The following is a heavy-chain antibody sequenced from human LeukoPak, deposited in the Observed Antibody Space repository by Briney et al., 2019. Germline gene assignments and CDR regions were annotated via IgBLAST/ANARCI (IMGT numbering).Heavy chain of an antibody. CDR2: IYYSGST. CDR3: ASGVMTTVTTPPNY. V-gene: IGHV4-59*08. D-gene: IGHD4-17*01. CDR1: GGSISSYY. J-gene: IGHJ4*02. Sequence: SETLSLTCTVYGGSISSYYWSWIRQPPGKGLEWIGYIYYSGSTNYNPSLKSRVTISVDTSKSQFSLKLSSVTAADTAVYYCASGVMTTVTTPPNYWGQGTLVTVSS.